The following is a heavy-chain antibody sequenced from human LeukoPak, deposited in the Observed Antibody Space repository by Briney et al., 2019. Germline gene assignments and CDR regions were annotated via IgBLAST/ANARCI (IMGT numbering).Heavy chain of an antibody. CDR3: ASRSMDMAILDFDY. CDR1: GGSISSSNW. CDR2: IYHSGST. Sequence: SETLSLTCAVSGGSISSSNWWSWVRQPPGKGLEWIGEIYHSGSTNYNPSLKSRVTISVDKSKNQFSLKLSSVTAADTAVYYCASRSMDMAILDFDYWGQGILVTVSS. J-gene: IGHJ4*02. D-gene: IGHD3-9*01. V-gene: IGHV4-4*02.